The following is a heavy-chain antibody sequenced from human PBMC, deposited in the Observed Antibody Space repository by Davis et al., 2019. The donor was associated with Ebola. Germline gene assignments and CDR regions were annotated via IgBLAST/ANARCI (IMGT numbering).Heavy chain of an antibody. V-gene: IGHV3-21*01. J-gene: IGHJ4*02. D-gene: IGHD5-12*01. CDR2: ITSDGGRT. Sequence: GESLKISCAATGFTFSINSMNWVRQAPGKGLEWVSSITSDGGRTTYAESVKGRFTISRDNAKNSLYLQMNSLRAEDTAVYYCARGWLRSGLDSWGQGTLVTVSS. CDR1: GFTFSINS. CDR3: ARGWLRSGLDS.